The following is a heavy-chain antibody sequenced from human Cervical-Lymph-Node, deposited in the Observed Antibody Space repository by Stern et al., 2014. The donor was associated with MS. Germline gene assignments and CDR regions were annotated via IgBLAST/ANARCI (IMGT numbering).Heavy chain of an antibody. Sequence: VQLVQSGTEVKRPGSSVKVSCKASGGTFSSYAISWVRQAPGQGLEWMGGIIPIFGTANYAQKFQGRVTITADESTSTAYMELSSLRSEDTAVYYCARASSSTANYYYYGMDVWGQGTTVTVSS. J-gene: IGHJ6*02. D-gene: IGHD6-6*01. V-gene: IGHV1-69*01. CDR1: GGTFSSYA. CDR3: ARASSSTANYYYYGMDV. CDR2: IIPIFGTA.